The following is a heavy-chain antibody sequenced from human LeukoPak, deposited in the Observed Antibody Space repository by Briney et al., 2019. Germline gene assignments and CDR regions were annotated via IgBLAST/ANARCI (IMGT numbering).Heavy chain of an antibody. CDR1: GGTFSSYA. D-gene: IGHD3-22*01. CDR3: AARDDYYDSSGSYYYYYYMDV. Sequence: GASVKVSCKASGGTFSSYAISWVRQAPGQGLEWMGGFIPISGTANYAQKFQGRVTITADESTSTAYMELSSLRSEDTAVYYCAARDDYYDSSGSYYYYYYMDVWGKGTTVTVSS. V-gene: IGHV1-69*01. CDR2: FIPISGTA. J-gene: IGHJ6*03.